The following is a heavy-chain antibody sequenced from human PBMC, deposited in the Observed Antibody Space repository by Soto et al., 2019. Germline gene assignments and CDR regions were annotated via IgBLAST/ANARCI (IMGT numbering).Heavy chain of an antibody. CDR1: GFTFSTYW. J-gene: IGHJ6*02. D-gene: IGHD2-21*01. CDR2: INSDGSST. Sequence: EVQLVESGGGLVQPGGSLRLSCAASGFTFSTYWIHWVRQAPGKGLVWVSRINSDGSSTNYADSVKGRFTISRDNAKNTLFLQMNSLRAEDTAVYYCARDRCGGGRDMDVWGQGTTVTVSS. V-gene: IGHV3-74*01. CDR3: ARDRCGGGRDMDV.